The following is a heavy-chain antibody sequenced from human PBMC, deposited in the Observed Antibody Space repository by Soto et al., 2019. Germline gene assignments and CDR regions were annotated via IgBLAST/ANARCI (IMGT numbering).Heavy chain of an antibody. V-gene: IGHV3-7*03. J-gene: IGHJ6*02. CDR1: AFTFSSYW. D-gene: IGHD6-19*01. Sequence: DVRLVESGGGLVQPGGSLRLSCAASAFTFSSYWMSWVRQAPGKGLEWVASIKQDGIEKYYVDSVKGRFTISRDNAKNSLYLQMNSQRAEDTAVYYCARDYPCITVAAPGYYYGMDVCGQGTTVTVSS. CDR3: ARDYPCITVAAPGYYYGMDV. CDR2: IKQDGIEK.